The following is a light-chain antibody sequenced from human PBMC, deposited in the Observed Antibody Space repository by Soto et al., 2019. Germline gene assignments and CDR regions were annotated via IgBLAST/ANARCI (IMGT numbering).Light chain of an antibody. Sequence: QSVLTQPPSVSGAPGQRVTISCTGSSSNIGAGYDVCWYQQLPGTAPKLLIYDNSNRPSGVPDRFSGSKSGTSASLAITGLQAEDEADYYCQSYDSSLSVVFGGGTQLTVL. CDR1: SSNIGAGYD. CDR2: DNS. V-gene: IGLV1-40*01. CDR3: QSYDSSLSVV. J-gene: IGLJ2*01.